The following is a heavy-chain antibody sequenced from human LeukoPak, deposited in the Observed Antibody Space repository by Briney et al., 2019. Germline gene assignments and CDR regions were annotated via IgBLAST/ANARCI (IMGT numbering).Heavy chain of an antibody. Sequence: ASVKVSCKASQYSFSDYAIHWVRQAPGQRLEWMGRINAGNGNTKYSQKFQGRVTITRDTSASTAYMELSSLRSEDTAVYYCARCPRSDTIFGVVIIPADYYGMDVWGQGTTVTVSS. CDR2: INAGNGNT. CDR1: QYSFSDYA. D-gene: IGHD3-3*01. V-gene: IGHV1-3*01. CDR3: ARCPRSDTIFGVVIIPADYYGMDV. J-gene: IGHJ6*02.